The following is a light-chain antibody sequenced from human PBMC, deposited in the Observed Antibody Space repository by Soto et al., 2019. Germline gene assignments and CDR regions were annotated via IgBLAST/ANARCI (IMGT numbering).Light chain of an antibody. CDR1: NSGVVNYEY. Sequence: SALSQPASVSGSPGQSITISCTGINSGVVNYEYVSWYQQFPDKAHNLIIYEGRERPSGVSDRFSGSKSDNAASLTIAALQTEDEAAYFCLSYGKVFGTGTQLTVL. V-gene: IGLV2-23*01. J-gene: IGLJ1*01. CDR2: EGR. CDR3: LSYGKV.